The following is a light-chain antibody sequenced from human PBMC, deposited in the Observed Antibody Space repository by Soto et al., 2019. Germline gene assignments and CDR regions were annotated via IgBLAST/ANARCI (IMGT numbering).Light chain of an antibody. Sequence: QSVLTQPASVSGSPGQSITISCTGTSSDVGAYNYVSCYQQHPGKAPKLMLYEVSNRPSGVSNRFSGSKSGNTASLTISGLQAEDEAAYFCSSYTTRTTLVFGTGTKVTVL. V-gene: IGLV2-14*01. J-gene: IGLJ1*01. CDR3: SSYTTRTTLV. CDR2: EVS. CDR1: SSDVGAYNY.